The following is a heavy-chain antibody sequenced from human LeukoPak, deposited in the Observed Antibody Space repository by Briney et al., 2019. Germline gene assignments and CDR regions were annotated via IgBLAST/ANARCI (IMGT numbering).Heavy chain of an antibody. J-gene: IGHJ1*01. V-gene: IGHV1-2*02. D-gene: IGHD6-19*01. Sequence: GASVKVPCKASGYTFTGYYLHWVRQAPGQGLEWMGWIHPDSGDTNFAQRFQGRVTMTRDTSISTAYMELTSLRSDDTAVYYCARLATVPGWGQGTLVTVSS. CDR2: IHPDSGDT. CDR1: GYTFTGYY. CDR3: ARLATVPG.